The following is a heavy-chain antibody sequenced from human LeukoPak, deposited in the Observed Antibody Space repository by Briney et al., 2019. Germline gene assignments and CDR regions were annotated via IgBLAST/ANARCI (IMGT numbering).Heavy chain of an antibody. V-gene: IGHV1-2*02. CDR1: GYTFTGYY. Sequence: ASVKVSYKASGYTFTGYYMHWVRQAPGQGLEWMGWINPNSGGTNYAQKFQGRVTMTRDTSISTAYMELSRLRSDDTAVYYCAREQPSYYYDKGFDYWGQGTLVTVSS. J-gene: IGHJ4*02. CDR2: INPNSGGT. CDR3: AREQPSYYYDKGFDY. D-gene: IGHD3-22*01.